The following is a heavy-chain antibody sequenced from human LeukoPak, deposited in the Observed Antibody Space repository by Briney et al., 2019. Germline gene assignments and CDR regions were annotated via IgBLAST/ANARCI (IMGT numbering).Heavy chain of an antibody. V-gene: IGHV1-8*01. CDR3: ARGDSLTGYSPPDY. Sequence: GAPVKVSCKASGYTFTSYDINWVRQATGQGLEWMGWMNPNSGNTGYAQKFQGRVTMTRNTSISTAYMELSSLRSEDTAVYYCARGDSLTGYSPPDYWGQGTLVTVSS. D-gene: IGHD3-9*01. CDR1: GYTFTSYD. CDR2: MNPNSGNT. J-gene: IGHJ4*02.